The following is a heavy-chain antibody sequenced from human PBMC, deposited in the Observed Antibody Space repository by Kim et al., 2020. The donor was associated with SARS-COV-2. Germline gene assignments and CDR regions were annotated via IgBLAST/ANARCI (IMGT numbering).Heavy chain of an antibody. V-gene: IGHV4-30-4*01. CDR2: IYLSGTA. J-gene: IGHJ3*01. CDR1: GGSISSGDYY. Sequence: SETLSLTCSVSGGSISSGDYYWSWIRQAPGKGLECIGYIYLSGTAFYKPSLRGRVTMSVDTSKNQFYLKMTSVTVSDTAVYYCASAGLSDAFDVWGSGTMVIVSS. D-gene: IGHD1-1*01. CDR3: ASAGLSDAFDV.